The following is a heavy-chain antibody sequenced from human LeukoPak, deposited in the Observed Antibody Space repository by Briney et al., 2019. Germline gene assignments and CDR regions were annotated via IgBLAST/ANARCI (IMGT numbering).Heavy chain of an antibody. Sequence: SETLSLTCTVSGVSISRYYWSWVRQPPGKGLEWIGYISYSGSTTYNPSLKSRVTISVDTSKNQFSLRLNSVTAADTAVYYCARVICSGGSCRFDYWGQGTLVTVSS. CDR1: GVSISRYY. V-gene: IGHV4-59*12. J-gene: IGHJ4*02. CDR3: ARVICSGGSCRFDY. D-gene: IGHD2-15*01. CDR2: ISYSGST.